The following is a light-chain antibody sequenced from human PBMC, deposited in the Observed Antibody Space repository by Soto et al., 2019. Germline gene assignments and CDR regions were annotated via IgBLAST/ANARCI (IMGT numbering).Light chain of an antibody. Sequence: EILLTQSPGTLSFSPGERATVSCRASQSVASSHVAWYRQKPGQTPRLLIYDASSRATGIPARFSGNGSGTDFTLTISSLEPEDFAVYYCLQRLRTFGQGTNVEIK. CDR2: DAS. CDR3: LQRLRT. J-gene: IGKJ1*01. CDR1: QSVASSH. V-gene: IGKV3D-20*02.